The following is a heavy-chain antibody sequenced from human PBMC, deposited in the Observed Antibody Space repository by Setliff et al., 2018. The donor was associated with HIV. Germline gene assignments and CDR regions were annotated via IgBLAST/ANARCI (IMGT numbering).Heavy chain of an antibody. J-gene: IGHJ4*02. CDR1: GFSISDFW. Sequence: PGGSLRLSCAASGFSISDFWMSWVRQAPGKGLEWVANIKEDGSEQYYMDSVKGRFAISRDNAKTSLYLPMSSLRAEDAAVYYCARDVAVASFFNYWGQGTLVTVSS. V-gene: IGHV3-7*05. CDR2: IKEDGSEQ. D-gene: IGHD6-19*01. CDR3: ARDVAVASFFNY.